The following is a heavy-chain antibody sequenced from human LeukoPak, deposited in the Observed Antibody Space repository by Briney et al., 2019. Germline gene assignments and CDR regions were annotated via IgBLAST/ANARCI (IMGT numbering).Heavy chain of an antibody. Sequence: SETLSLTCSVSGGSINSGGYSWSWIRQPPGKGLEWIGDIYRSGSTFYNLFLQRRLTISLDRSKNELSLTLTSVTAADTAVYYCARERGRAYYSDYWGRGILVIVSS. V-gene: IGHV4-30-2*01. D-gene: IGHD3-10*01. J-gene: IGHJ4*02. CDR2: IYRSGST. CDR1: GGSINSGGYS. CDR3: ARERGRAYYSDY.